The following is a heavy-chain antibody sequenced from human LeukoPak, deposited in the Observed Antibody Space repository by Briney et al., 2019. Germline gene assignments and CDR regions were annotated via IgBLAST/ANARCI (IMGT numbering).Heavy chain of an antibody. CDR1: GYTFTSYG. CDR3: ARGYYYGSGSYYNAPTPGDY. J-gene: IGHJ4*02. Sequence: ASVKVSCKASGYTFTSYGISWVRQAPGQGLEWMGWISAYNGNTNYAQKLQGRVTMTTDTSTSTAYMELRGLRSDDTAVYYCARGYYYGSGSYYNAPTPGDYWGQGTLVTVSS. CDR2: ISAYNGNT. V-gene: IGHV1-18*01. D-gene: IGHD3-10*01.